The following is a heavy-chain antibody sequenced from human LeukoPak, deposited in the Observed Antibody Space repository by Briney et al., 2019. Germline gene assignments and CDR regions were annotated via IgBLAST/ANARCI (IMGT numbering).Heavy chain of an antibody. V-gene: IGHV1-69*06. CDR1: GGSFSSYA. J-gene: IGHJ5*02. D-gene: IGHD2-15*01. Sequence: SVKVSCKASGGSFSSYAISWVRQAPGQGLEWMGRIIPIFGTANYAQKFQGRVTITADKSTSTAYMGLRSLRSDDTAVYYCARDLFVVVVAATVGWFDPWGQGTLVTVSS. CDR3: ARDLFVVVVAATVGWFDP. CDR2: IIPIFGTA.